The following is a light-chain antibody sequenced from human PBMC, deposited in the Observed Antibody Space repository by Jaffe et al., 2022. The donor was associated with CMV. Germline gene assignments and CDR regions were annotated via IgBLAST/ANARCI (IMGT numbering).Light chain of an antibody. Sequence: EIVLTQSPGTLSLSPGERATLSCRASQSVSSNYLAWYQQKPGQTPRLLIYAASSRAAGIPDRFSGSGSGTDFTLTISRLEPEDFVIYYCQQYGSSSTFGQGTKVEIK. V-gene: IGKV3-20*01. J-gene: IGKJ1*01. CDR3: QQYGSSST. CDR1: QSVSSNY. CDR2: AAS.